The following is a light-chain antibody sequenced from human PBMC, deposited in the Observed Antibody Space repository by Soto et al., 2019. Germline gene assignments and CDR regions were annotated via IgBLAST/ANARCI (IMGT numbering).Light chain of an antibody. V-gene: IGKV3-20*01. J-gene: IGKJ5*01. Sequence: EIVLTQSPGTLALSPGERATLSCTASQSVSSSYLAWYQQKPGQAHRLLIYGASSRATGIPDRFSGSGSGTDFNITSSRLEPEDFAVYYCQQYGSSPPISFGQGTRLEIK. CDR2: GAS. CDR1: QSVSSSY. CDR3: QQYGSSPPIS.